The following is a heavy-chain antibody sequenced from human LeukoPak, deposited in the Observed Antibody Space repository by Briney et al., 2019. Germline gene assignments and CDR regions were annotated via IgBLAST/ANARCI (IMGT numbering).Heavy chain of an antibody. CDR2: THYSDHT. Sequence: SETLSLTCAVSGGSITSNFWSWIRQPPGQGLQWVAYTHYSDHTNYNPSLKSRVTISVDTSKNQLSLMLSSVTAADTAVYYCARFIVVALGNYLDYWGQGTLVTVSS. D-gene: IGHD2-15*01. J-gene: IGHJ4*02. CDR3: ARFIVVALGNYLDY. V-gene: IGHV4-59*01. CDR1: GGSITSNF.